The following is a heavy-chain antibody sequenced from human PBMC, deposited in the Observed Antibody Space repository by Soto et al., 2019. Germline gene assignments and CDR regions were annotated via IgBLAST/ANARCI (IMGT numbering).Heavy chain of an antibody. Sequence: QVQLQESGPGLVKPSQTLSLTCTVSGGSISSGDYYWSWIRQPPGKGLEWIGYIYYSGSTYYNPSLKRRVTISVDTSKNQFSLKLSSVTAADTAVYYCARDRGSSSHYYYGMDVWGQGTTVTVSS. CDR3: ARDRGSSSHYYYGMDV. D-gene: IGHD6-6*01. J-gene: IGHJ6*02. CDR2: IYYSGST. V-gene: IGHV4-30-4*01. CDR1: GGSISSGDYY.